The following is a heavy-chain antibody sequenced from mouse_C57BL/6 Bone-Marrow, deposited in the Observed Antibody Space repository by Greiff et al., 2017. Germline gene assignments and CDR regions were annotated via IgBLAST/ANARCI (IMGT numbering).Heavy chain of an antibody. CDR3: ARPRDYGVAWFAY. D-gene: IGHD2-4*01. Sequence: EVHLVESGGGLVKPGGSLKLSCAASGFTFSSYAMSWVRQTPEKRLEWVATISDGGSYTYYPDNVKGRFTISRDNAKNNLYLQMSHLKSEDTAMYYCARPRDYGVAWFAYWGQGTLVTVSA. CDR2: ISDGGSYT. J-gene: IGHJ3*01. V-gene: IGHV5-4*01. CDR1: GFTFSSYA.